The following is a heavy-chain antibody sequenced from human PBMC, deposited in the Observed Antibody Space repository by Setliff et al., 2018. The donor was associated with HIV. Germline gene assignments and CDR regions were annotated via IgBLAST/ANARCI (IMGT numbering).Heavy chain of an antibody. V-gene: IGHV4-59*08. CDR2: IYYSGST. D-gene: IGHD3-3*01. CDR1: GGSIRSHY. CDR3: VTVVQDDLGVVLFDY. J-gene: IGHJ4*02. Sequence: SETLSLTCTVSGGSIRSHYWSWIREPPGKGLEWIGYIYYSGSTNYNPSLKSRVTISVDTSKNQFSLKVNSVTAADTAVYYCVTVVQDDLGVVLFDYWGQGTLVTVSS.